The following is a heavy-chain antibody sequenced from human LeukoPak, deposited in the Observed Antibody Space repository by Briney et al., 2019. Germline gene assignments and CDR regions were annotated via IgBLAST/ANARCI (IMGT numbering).Heavy chain of an antibody. D-gene: IGHD2-15*01. Sequence: SVKVSCKASGGTFSSYAISWVRQAPGQGLEWMGGIIPIFGTANYAQKFQGRVTITTDESTSTAYMELSSLRSEDTAVYYCATHRWPQANFDYWGQGTLVTVSS. CDR2: IIPIFGTA. V-gene: IGHV1-69*05. CDR3: ATHRWPQANFDY. CDR1: GGTFSSYA. J-gene: IGHJ4*02.